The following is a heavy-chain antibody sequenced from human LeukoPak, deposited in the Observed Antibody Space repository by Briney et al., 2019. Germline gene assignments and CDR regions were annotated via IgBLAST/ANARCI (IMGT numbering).Heavy chain of an antibody. J-gene: IGHJ4*02. Sequence: ASVKVSCKASGYTFTGYYMHWVRQAPGQGLEWMGWINPNSGGTNYAQKFQGRVTMTRDTSIRRAYMELSRLRSDDTAVYYCASLPPRFRATGYWGQGTLVTVSS. D-gene: IGHD1-26*01. CDR1: GYTFTGYY. CDR3: ASLPPRFRATGY. V-gene: IGHV1-2*02. CDR2: INPNSGGT.